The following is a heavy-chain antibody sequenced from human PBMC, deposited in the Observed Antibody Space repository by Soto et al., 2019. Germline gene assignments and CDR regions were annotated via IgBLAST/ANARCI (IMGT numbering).Heavy chain of an antibody. Sequence: QVQLVESGGGVVQPGRSLRLSCAASGFAFSTYGMHWVRQSPGKGLEWVAIIYYDGSNEYYTDSVKGRFTISRDNSKNTLYLQRNGLRVEDTAVYYCARMTFDYWGQGTLVTVSS. V-gene: IGHV3-33*01. CDR1: GFAFSTYG. J-gene: IGHJ4*02. CDR2: IYYDGSNE. CDR3: ARMTFDY.